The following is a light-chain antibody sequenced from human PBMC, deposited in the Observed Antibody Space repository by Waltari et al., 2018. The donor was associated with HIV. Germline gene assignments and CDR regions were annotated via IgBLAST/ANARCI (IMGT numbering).Light chain of an antibody. J-gene: IGLJ2*01. CDR3: SSYTASSALEI. V-gene: IGLV2-14*03. Sequence: QSALTQPASVSGSPGQWITVSCTGTTNDIGTYNFVSWYQQHPGKAPKLVIYDVTSRPSGGSDRFSGSKSGNTASLTISGLRAEDEAHYYCSSYTASSALEIFGGGTKVTVL. CDR1: TNDIGTYNF. CDR2: DVT.